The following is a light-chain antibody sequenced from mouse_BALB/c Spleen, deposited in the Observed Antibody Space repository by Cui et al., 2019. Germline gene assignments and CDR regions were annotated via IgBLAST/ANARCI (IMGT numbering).Light chain of an antibody. Sequence: NIVMTQSPKSMSMSVGERVTLSCKASENVGIHVSRYQQKPEKPPKLLIYGASNRYTGVPDRFTGSGSATDFTLTISSVQAEDLADYHCGQSYSYPLTFGAGTKLELK. V-gene: IGKV6-20*01. J-gene: IGKJ5*01. CDR3: GQSYSYPLT. CDR2: GAS. CDR1: ENVGIH.